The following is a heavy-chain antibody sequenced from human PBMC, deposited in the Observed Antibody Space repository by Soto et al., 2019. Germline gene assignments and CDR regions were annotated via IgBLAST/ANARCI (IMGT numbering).Heavy chain of an antibody. CDR2: IDPFTGDT. Sequence: QVDMAQSGPEVRKPGASVRVSCKPSGYTFTSYAVTWVRQAPGQGLEWLGWIDPFTGDTTYSRMFQDRVTMTTETSTSTAHMELRSLRFDDAAVYYCARGLVRAVITHFDYWGQGTLVTVSS. D-gene: IGHD3-10*01. J-gene: IGHJ4*02. V-gene: IGHV1-18*01. CDR3: ARGLVRAVITHFDY. CDR1: GYTFTSYA.